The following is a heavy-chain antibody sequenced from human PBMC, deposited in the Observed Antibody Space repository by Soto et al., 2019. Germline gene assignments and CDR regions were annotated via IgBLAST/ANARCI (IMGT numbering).Heavy chain of an antibody. CDR3: ARDSLNYDILTGYYGVLDY. V-gene: IGHV3-30-3*01. J-gene: IGHJ4*02. Sequence: GGSLRLSCAASGFTFSSYAMHWVRQAPGKGLEWVAVISYDGSNKYYADSVKDRFTISRDNSKNTLYLQMNSLRAEDTAVYYCARDSLNYDILTGYYGVLDYWGQGTLVTVSS. D-gene: IGHD3-9*01. CDR1: GFTFSSYA. CDR2: ISYDGSNK.